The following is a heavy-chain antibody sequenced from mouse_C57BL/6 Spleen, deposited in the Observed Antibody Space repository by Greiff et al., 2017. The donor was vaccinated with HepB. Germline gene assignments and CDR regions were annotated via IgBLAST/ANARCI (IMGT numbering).Heavy chain of an antibody. V-gene: IGHV1-42*01. CDR1: GYSFTGYY. Sequence: EVQLQQSGPELVKPGASVKISCKASGYSFTGYYMNWVKQSPEKSLEWIGEINPSTGGTTYNQKFKAKATLTVDKSSSTAYMQLKSLTSEDSAVYYCGKGGSYYYGSSSDYAMDYWGQGTSVTVSS. CDR3: GKGGSYYYGSSSDYAMDY. CDR2: INPSTGGT. J-gene: IGHJ4*01. D-gene: IGHD1-1*01.